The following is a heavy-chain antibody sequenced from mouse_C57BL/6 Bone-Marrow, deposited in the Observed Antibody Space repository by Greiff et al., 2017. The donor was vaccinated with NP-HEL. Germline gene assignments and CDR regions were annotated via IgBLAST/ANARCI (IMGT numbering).Heavy chain of an antibody. V-gene: IGHV5-17*01. D-gene: IGHD1-1*01. CDR1: GFTFSDYG. CDR2: ISSGSSTI. J-gene: IGHJ3*01. Sequence: EVQLVESGGGLVKPGGSLKLSCAASGFTFSDYGMHWVRQAPEKGLEWVAYISSGSSTIYYADTVKGRFTISRDNAKNTLFLQMTSLRSEDTAMYYCARRYYGSNVFAYWGQGTLVTVSA. CDR3: ARRYYGSNVFAY.